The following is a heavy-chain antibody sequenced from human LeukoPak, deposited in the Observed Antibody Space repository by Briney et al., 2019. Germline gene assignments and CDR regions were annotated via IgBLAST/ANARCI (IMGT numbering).Heavy chain of an antibody. D-gene: IGHD3-3*01. J-gene: IGHJ3*02. V-gene: IGHV3-48*03. CDR1: GFTFSSYE. CDR2: ISSSGSTI. CDR3: ARRTIFGVVIDDAFDI. Sequence: GGSLRLSCAASGFTFSSYEMNWVRQAPGKGLEWVSYISSSGSTIYYADSVKGRFTISRDNAKNSLYLQMNSLRAEDTAVYYCARRTIFGVVIDDAFDIWGQGTMVTVSS.